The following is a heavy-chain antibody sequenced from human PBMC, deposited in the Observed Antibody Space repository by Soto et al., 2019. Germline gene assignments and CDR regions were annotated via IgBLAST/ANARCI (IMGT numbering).Heavy chain of an antibody. CDR2: IYSGSAT. CDR1: GFTVSDTY. V-gene: IGHV3-53*02. CDR3: ARGKSGWLTFDY. D-gene: IGHD6-19*01. J-gene: IGHJ4*02. Sequence: EVRLVETGGGVIQPGGSLRLSCAASGFTVSDTYMNWVRQAPGKGLEWVSVIYSGSATYYADPVKGRFTISRDNSNNTVFLKMSSLRVDDTAVYYCARGKSGWLTFDYWGQGILVTVSS.